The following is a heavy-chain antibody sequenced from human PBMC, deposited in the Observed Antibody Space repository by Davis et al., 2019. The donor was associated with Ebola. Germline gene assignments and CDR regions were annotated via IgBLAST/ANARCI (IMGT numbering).Heavy chain of an antibody. CDR1: GFTFSSYA. CDR3: ARETPTGWLLKGWSAFDI. D-gene: IGHD3-22*01. Sequence: GESLKISCAASGFTFSSYAMHWVRQAPGKGLEWVAVISYDGSNKYYADSVKGRFTISRDNSKNTLYLQMNSLRAEDTAVYYCARETPTGWLLKGWSAFDIWGQGTMVTVSS. CDR2: ISYDGSNK. V-gene: IGHV3-30-3*01. J-gene: IGHJ3*02.